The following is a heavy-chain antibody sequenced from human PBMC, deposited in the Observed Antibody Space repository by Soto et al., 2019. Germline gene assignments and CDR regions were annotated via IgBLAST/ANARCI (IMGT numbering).Heavy chain of an antibody. Sequence: QVQLVQSGAEVKKPGSSVKVSCKASGGTFSSYAISWVRQAPGQGLEWMGGIIPIFGTANYAQKFQGRVTITADESTSTAYMELSSLRSEDTAAYYCARSHYDFGQLPYYFDYWGQGTLVTVSS. CDR3: ARSHYDFGQLPYYFDY. V-gene: IGHV1-69*12. CDR2: IIPIFGTA. J-gene: IGHJ4*02. CDR1: GGTFSSYA. D-gene: IGHD3-3*01.